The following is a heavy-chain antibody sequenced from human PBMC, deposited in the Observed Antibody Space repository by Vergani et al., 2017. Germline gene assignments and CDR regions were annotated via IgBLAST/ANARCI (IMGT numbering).Heavy chain of an antibody. CDR1: GGSISSGSYY. D-gene: IGHD6-13*01. Sequence: QVQLQQWGAGLLKPSQTLSLTCTVSGGSISSGSYYWSWIRQPAGKGLEWIGRIYTSGSTNYNPSLKSRVTISVDTSKNQFSLKLSSVTAADTAVYYCAYSSSWYEDYYYYYGMDVWGQGTTVTVSS. J-gene: IGHJ6*02. V-gene: IGHV4-61*02. CDR3: AYSSSWYEDYYYYYGMDV. CDR2: IYTSGST.